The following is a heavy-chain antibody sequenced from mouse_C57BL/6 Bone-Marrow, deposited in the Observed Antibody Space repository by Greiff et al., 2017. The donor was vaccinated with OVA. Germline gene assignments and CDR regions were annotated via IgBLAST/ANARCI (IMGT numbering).Heavy chain of an antibody. D-gene: IGHD1-1*01. J-gene: IGHJ3*01. Sequence: EVQVVESGPGMVKPSQSLSLTCTVTGYSITSGYDWHWLRHFPGNKLEWMGYISYSGSTNYNPSLKSRISITHDTSKNHFFLTLNSVTTEDTATSYCARGDYYGSTAWFAYWGQGTLVTVSA. CDR3: ARGDYYGSTAWFAY. V-gene: IGHV3-1*01. CDR1: GYSITSGYD. CDR2: ISYSGST.